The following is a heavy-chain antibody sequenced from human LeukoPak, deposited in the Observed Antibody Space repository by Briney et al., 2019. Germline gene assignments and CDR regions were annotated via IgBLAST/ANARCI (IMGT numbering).Heavy chain of an antibody. CDR1: GFTLSSYG. Sequence: GGSLRLSCAASGFTLSSYGMSWVRQAPGKGLEWVAGISGSGGSTDYGDSVTGRFTISRDNAKNTLYLQMNSLRAEDTAVYYCARDGVVVTARQWWYFDYWGQGTLVSVSS. J-gene: IGHJ4*02. V-gene: IGHV3-23*01. CDR3: ARDGVVVTARQWWYFDY. D-gene: IGHD2-21*02. CDR2: ISGSGGST.